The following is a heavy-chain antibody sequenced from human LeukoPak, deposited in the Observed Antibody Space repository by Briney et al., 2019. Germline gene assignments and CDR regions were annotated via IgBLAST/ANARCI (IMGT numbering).Heavy chain of an antibody. V-gene: IGHV1-18*01. CDR3: ARDVRGIAVA. Sequence: ASVRVSCKASGYTFTSYGISWVREAPGQGLEWMSWISADNGNINYAQKLQGRVTMTTDTSTSTAYMELRSLRSDDTAVYYCARDVRGIAVAWGQGTLVTVSS. CDR2: ISADNGNI. D-gene: IGHD6-19*01. CDR1: GYTFTSYG. J-gene: IGHJ5*02.